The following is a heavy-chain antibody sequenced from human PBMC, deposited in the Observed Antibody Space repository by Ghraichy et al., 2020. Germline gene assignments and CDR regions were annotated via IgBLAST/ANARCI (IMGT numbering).Heavy chain of an antibody. CDR2: INTNTGNP. CDR1: GYTFTSYA. D-gene: IGHD3-3*01. J-gene: IGHJ6*03. V-gene: IGHV7-4-1*02. Sequence: ASVKVSCKASGYTFTSYAMNWVRQAPGQGLEWMGWINTNTGNPTYAQGFTGRFVFSLDTSVSTAYLQISSLKAEDTAVYYCARDKYDFWSGYVYYYYMDVWGKGTTVTVSS. CDR3: ARDKYDFWSGYVYYYYMDV.